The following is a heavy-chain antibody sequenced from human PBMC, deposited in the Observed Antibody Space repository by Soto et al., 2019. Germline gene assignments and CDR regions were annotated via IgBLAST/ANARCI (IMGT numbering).Heavy chain of an antibody. Sequence: GGSLRLSCAASGFTFSSYAMSWVRQAPGKGLEWVSAISGSGGSTYYADSVKGRFTISRDNSKNTLYLQMNSLRAEDTAVYYCAKDQVVAPYSPGQHGMDVWGQGTTVTVSS. J-gene: IGHJ6*02. CDR1: GFTFSSYA. CDR2: ISGSGGST. V-gene: IGHV3-23*01. CDR3: AKDQVVAPYSPGQHGMDV. D-gene: IGHD6-13*01.